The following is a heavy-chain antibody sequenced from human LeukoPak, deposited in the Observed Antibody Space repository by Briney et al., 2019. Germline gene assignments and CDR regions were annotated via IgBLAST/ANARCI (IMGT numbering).Heavy chain of an antibody. J-gene: IGHJ4*02. Sequence: GASVKVSCKASGYTFTGYYRHWVRQAPGQGLEWMGWINPNSGGTNYAQKFQGRVTMTRDTSISTAYMELSRLRSDDTAVYYCARDSYTRRYFDYWGQGTLVTVSS. CDR2: INPNSGGT. CDR3: ARDSYTRRYFDY. CDR1: GYTFTGYY. D-gene: IGHD1-26*01. V-gene: IGHV1-2*02.